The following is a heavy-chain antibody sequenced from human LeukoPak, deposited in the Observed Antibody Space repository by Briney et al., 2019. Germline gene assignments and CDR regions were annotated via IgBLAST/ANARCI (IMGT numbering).Heavy chain of an antibody. V-gene: IGHV3-30*03. Sequence: GRSLRLSCAASGFTFSSYGMHWVRQAPGKGLEWVAVISYDGSNKYYADSVKGRFTISRDNSKNTLYLQMNSLRAEDTAVYYCARGRGIAVAGTFLRFIWFDPRGQGTLVTVSS. CDR2: ISYDGSNK. CDR3: ARGRGIAVAGTFLRFIWFDP. D-gene: IGHD6-19*01. J-gene: IGHJ5*02. CDR1: GFTFSSYG.